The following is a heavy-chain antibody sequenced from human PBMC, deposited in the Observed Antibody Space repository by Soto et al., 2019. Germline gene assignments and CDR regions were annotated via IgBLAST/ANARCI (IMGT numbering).Heavy chain of an antibody. V-gene: IGHV3-64D*06. D-gene: IGHD2-2*01. J-gene: IGHJ4*02. CDR3: VSYPAYCSSTSCYSNYFDY. CDR1: GFTFSSYA. Sequence: GGSLRLSCSASGFTFSSYAMHWVRQAPGKGLEYVSAISSNGGSTYYADSVKGRSTISRDNSKNTLYLQMSSLRAEDTAVYYCVSYPAYCSSTSCYSNYFDYWGQGTLVTVSS. CDR2: ISSNGGST.